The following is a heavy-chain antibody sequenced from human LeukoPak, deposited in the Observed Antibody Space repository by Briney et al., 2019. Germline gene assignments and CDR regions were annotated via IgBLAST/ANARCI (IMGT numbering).Heavy chain of an antibody. CDR2: IRYDGSNK. CDR3: AKGYGSGSSSSDY. V-gene: IGHV3-30*02. J-gene: IGHJ4*02. CDR1: GFTFSSYG. D-gene: IGHD3-10*01. Sequence: GGSLRLSCAASGFTFSSYGMHWVRQAPGKGLEWVALIRYDGSNKYYADSVKGRFTISRDNSKNTLNLQMNTLRVEDTAVYYCAKGYGSGSSSSDYWGQGTLVTVSS.